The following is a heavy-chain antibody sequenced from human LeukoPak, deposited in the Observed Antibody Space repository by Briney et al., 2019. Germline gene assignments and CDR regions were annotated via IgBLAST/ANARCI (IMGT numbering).Heavy chain of an antibody. J-gene: IGHJ4*02. D-gene: IGHD6-13*01. CDR3: ARDMGIAAAGTCGY. CDR2: ISAYNGNT. V-gene: IGHV1-18*01. Sequence: EASVKVSCKASGYTFTSYGISWVRQAPGQGLEWMGWISAYNGNTNYAQKLQGRVTMTTDTSTSTAYMKLRSLRSDDTAVYYCARDMGIAAAGTCGYWGQGTLVTVSS. CDR1: GYTFTSYG.